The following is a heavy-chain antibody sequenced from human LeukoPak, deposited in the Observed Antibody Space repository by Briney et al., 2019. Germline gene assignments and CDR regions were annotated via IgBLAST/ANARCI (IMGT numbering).Heavy chain of an antibody. J-gene: IGHJ4*02. V-gene: IGHV3-30*02. D-gene: IGHD2-2*01. Sequence: GVLRLSCTASGFTLSSFGLHWVRQAPGKGLEWVSFIRHDGNKKYYAASAKGRFNISRDNTKNTMYLQMNSLRPEDTAVYYCATSSSSIPFGGQGTLVTVSS. CDR3: ATSSSSIPF. CDR2: IRHDGNKK. CDR1: GFTLSSFG.